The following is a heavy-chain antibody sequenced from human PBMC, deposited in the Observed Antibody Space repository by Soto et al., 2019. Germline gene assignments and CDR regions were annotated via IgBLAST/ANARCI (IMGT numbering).Heavy chain of an antibody. CDR3: ARDRSIAARWVNDRTKYYYYYYMDV. CDR1: GGSISSYY. CDR2: IYYSGST. J-gene: IGHJ6*03. D-gene: IGHD6-6*01. Sequence: SETLSLTCTVSGGSISSYYWSWIRQPPWKGLEWIGYIYYSGSTNYNPSLKSRVTISVDTSKNQFSLKLSSVTAADTAVYYCARDRSIAARWVNDRTKYYYYYYMDVWGKGTTVTVSS. V-gene: IGHV4-59*01.